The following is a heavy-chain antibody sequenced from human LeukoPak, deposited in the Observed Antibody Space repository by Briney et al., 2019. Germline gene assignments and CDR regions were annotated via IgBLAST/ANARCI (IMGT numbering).Heavy chain of an antibody. V-gene: IGHV1-8*01. D-gene: IGHD6-13*01. CDR2: MNPNSGNT. CDR1: GYTFTSYD. J-gene: IGHJ5*02. CDR3: ARASNLQSTIRRSSSWCSRVFYWFDP. Sequence: ASVKVSCKASGYTFTSYDINWVRQATGQGLEWMGWMNPNSGNTGYAQKFQGRVTMTRNTSISTAYMELSSLRSEDTAVYYCARASNLQSTIRRSSSWCSRVFYWFDPWGQGTLVTVSS.